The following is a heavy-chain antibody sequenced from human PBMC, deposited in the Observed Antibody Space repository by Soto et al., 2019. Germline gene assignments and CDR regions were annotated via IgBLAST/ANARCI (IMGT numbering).Heavy chain of an antibody. CDR1: GYTFTSYD. D-gene: IGHD2-2*01. CDR3: ARDGLSGQYCISTSCQGWFDP. Sequence: ASVKVSCKASGYTFTSYDINWVRQAPGQGLEWMGIINPSGGSTSYAQKFQGRVTMTRDTSTSTVYMELSSLRSEDTAVYYCARDGLSGQYCISTSCQGWFDPWGQGTLVTVSS. J-gene: IGHJ5*02. V-gene: IGHV1-46*01. CDR2: INPSGGST.